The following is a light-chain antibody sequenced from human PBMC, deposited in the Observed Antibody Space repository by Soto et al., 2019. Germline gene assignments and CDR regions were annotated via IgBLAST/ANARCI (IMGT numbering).Light chain of an antibody. CDR1: QSVSNNY. CDR3: QQYASSPVT. Sequence: EKVLTQSPGTLSLSPGDRASLSCRASQSVSNNYLAWHQQRPGQAPRLLIFGASNRATGVPDRFTGSASGTDFTLTISRLQPEDFALYFCQQYASSPVTFGGGTRWIS. CDR2: GAS. J-gene: IGKJ4*01. V-gene: IGKV3-20*01.